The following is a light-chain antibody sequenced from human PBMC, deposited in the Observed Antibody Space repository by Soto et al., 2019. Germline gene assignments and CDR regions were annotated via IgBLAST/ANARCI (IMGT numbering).Light chain of an antibody. Sequence: DIQMTQSPSSLSAAVGVRVTITCRASQSIYSSLNWYHQKPGKAPKLLIYAASSLKSGVPSRFSGSGSGTDFTLSISSLLPEDCANSYFHPRYSAPYVFGQWNKL. CDR1: QSIYSS. CDR3: HPRYSAPYV. CDR2: AAS. V-gene: IGKV1-39*01. J-gene: IGKJ2*01.